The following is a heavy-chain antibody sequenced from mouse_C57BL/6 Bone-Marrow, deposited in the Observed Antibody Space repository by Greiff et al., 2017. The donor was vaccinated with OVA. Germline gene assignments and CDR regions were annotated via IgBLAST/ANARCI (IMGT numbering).Heavy chain of an antibody. CDR3: AKGEPSWFAY. J-gene: IGHJ3*01. V-gene: IGHV1-53*01. CDR2: INPSNGGT. Sequence: QVQLQQPGTELVKPGASVKLSCKASGYTFTSYWMHWVKQRPGQGLEWIGKINPSNGGTNYNEKFKSNATLTVDKSSSTAYMQLSSLTSVDSAVYYCAKGEPSWFAYWGQGTLVTVSA. CDR1: GYTFTSYW.